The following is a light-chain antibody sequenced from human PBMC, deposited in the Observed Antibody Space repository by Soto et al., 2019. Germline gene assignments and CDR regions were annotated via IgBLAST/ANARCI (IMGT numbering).Light chain of an antibody. CDR3: QQANSFPLT. J-gene: IGKJ4*01. Sequence: IQMTQSPSCLSASVGERVTMTCRASQSIYNYLNWYQQKPGKAPQLLIFAASSLQSGVPLRFSGSGSGTDFTLTISSLQPEDFATYYCQQANSFPLTFGGGTKVDIK. CDR1: QSIYNY. V-gene: IGKV1-39*01. CDR2: AAS.